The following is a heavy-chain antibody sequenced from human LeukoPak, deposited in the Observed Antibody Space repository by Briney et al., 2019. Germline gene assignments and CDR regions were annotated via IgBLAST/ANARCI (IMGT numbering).Heavy chain of an antibody. V-gene: IGHV4-59*12. CDR1: GGSISSYY. J-gene: IGHJ4*02. D-gene: IGHD1-26*01. Sequence: SETLSLTCTVSGGSISSYYWSWIRQPPGKGLEWIGYIYHSGSTYYNPSLKSRVTISVDRSKNQFSLKLSSVTAADTAVYYCARIVVGATRYFDYWGQGTLVTVSS. CDR3: ARIVVGATRYFDY. CDR2: IYHSGST.